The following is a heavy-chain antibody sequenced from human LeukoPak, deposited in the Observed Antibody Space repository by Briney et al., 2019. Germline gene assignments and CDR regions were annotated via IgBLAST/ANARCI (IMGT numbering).Heavy chain of an antibody. CDR1: GGSFNDYY. D-gene: IGHD3-3*01. J-gene: IGHJ4*02. V-gene: IGHV4-34*01. Sequence: SETLSLTCAVYGGSFNDYYWSWIRQPPGKGLEWIGEINHSGSTNYNPSLKSRVTISVDTSKNQFSLKLSSVTAADTAVYYCARAGLRFLEWPKFDYWGQGTLVTVSS. CDR2: INHSGST. CDR3: ARAGLRFLEWPKFDY.